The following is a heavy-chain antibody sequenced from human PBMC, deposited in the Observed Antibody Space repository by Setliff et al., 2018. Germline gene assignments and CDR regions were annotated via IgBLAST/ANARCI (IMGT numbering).Heavy chain of an antibody. D-gene: IGHD3-22*01. CDR3: ARAHTWSLPNDNSGYPGWFDP. V-gene: IGHV4-38-2*01. CDR2: IHHSGKA. J-gene: IGHJ5*02. Sequence: PSETLSLTCAVSGFSISSGYYWGWIRQPPGKGLEWIVNIHHSGKAYYNPSLKSRVTMSVDTPKNHVSLKLSSVTAADTAVYYCARAHTWSLPNDNSGYPGWFDPWGQGTLVTVSS. CDR1: GFSISSGYY.